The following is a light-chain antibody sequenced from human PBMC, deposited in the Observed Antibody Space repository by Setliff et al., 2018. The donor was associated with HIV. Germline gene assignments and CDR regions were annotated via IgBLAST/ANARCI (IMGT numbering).Light chain of an antibody. J-gene: IGKJ1*01. Sequence: EIVLTQSPGTLSLSPGERATLSCRASQSVSNNYLAWYQQKPAQAPRLLIYGASRRASGIPDRFSGSGPGTDFTLTISRLEPEDFAVYYCQQFTSSSWTLGQGTKVDIK. CDR1: QSVSNNY. V-gene: IGKV3-20*01. CDR3: QQFTSSSWT. CDR2: GAS.